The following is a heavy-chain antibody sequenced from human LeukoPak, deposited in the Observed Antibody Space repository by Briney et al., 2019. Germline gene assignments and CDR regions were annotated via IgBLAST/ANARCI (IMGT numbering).Heavy chain of an antibody. V-gene: IGHV3-23*01. CDR2: ISGSGGGT. J-gene: IGHJ4*02. CDR3: PKGDSSGYYYFLYYFDY. Sequence: GASLRLSCAASGFTFSSYAMSWVRQAPGKGLEWVSAISGSGGGTYYADSVKGRFTISRDNSKNTLYLQMNSLRAEDTAVYYCPKGDSSGYYYFLYYFDYWGQGTLVTVSS. D-gene: IGHD3-22*01. CDR1: GFTFSSYA.